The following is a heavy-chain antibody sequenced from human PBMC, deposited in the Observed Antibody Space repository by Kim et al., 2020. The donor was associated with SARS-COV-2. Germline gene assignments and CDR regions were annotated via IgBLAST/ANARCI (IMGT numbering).Heavy chain of an antibody. D-gene: IGHD1-1*01. V-gene: IGHV3-11*04. J-gene: IGHJ4*02. Sequence: ADSVKGRFTISRDKANNSLYLQMNSLRAEDTAVYFCARVSGTTWLLDYWGQGILVTVSS. CDR3: ARVSGTTWLLDY.